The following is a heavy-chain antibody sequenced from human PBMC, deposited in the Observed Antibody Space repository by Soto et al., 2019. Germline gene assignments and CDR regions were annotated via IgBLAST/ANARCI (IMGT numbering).Heavy chain of an antibody. D-gene: IGHD3-10*01. V-gene: IGHV3-66*01. CDR2: IYSGGST. CDR1: GFTVSSNY. Sequence: LSLTCAASGFTVSSNYMSWVRQAPGKGLEWVSVIYSGGSTYYADSVKGRFTISRDNSKNTLYLQMNSLRAEDTAVYYCARDIITMVRGVTKPDDYWGQGTLVTVSS. CDR3: ARDIITMVRGVTKPDDY. J-gene: IGHJ4*02.